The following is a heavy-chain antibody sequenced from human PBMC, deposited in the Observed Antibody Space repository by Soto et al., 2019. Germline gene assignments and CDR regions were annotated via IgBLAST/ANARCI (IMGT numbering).Heavy chain of an antibody. D-gene: IGHD5-12*01. Sequence: EVQLVESVGGLVQPGVSLRLSCAASGFTFSTYSMNWVRQAPGKGLEWISYITKSSRTIYYADSVKGRFTISRDNAKNSLYLQMNSLRADDTAVYYCTRDHGYGYGMDVWVQGTTVTVSS. J-gene: IGHJ6*02. CDR2: ITKSSRTI. CDR3: TRDHGYGYGMDV. V-gene: IGHV3-48*01. CDR1: GFTFSTYS.